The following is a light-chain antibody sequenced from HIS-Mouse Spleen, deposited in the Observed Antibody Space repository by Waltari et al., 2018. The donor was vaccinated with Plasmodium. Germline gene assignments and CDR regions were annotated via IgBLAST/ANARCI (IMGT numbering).Light chain of an antibody. V-gene: IGKV1-39*01. CDR1: QSISSY. CDR3: QQSYSTPPT. CDR2: AAS. J-gene: IGKJ4*01. Sequence: DIQMTHSPSSLSASVGDRVTITCRASQSISSYLNWYQQKPGKPPKFLIYAASSLQSGVPSRFSGSGSGTDVTLTISSLQPEDFATYYCQQSYSTPPTFGGGTKVEIK.